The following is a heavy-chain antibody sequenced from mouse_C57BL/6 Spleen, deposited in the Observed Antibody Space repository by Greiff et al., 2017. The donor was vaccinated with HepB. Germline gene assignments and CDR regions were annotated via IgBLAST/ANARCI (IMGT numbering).Heavy chain of an antibody. D-gene: IGHD1-1*01. Sequence: EVKVVESGGGLVQSGRSLRLSCATSGFTFSDFYMEWVRQAPGKGLEWIAASRNKANDYTTEYSASVKGRFIVSRDTSQSILYLQMNALRAEDTAIFYCARDAYGPYWYFDVWGTGTTVTVSS. CDR1: GFTFSDFY. CDR2: SRNKANDYTT. V-gene: IGHV7-1*01. J-gene: IGHJ1*03. CDR3: ARDAYGPYWYFDV.